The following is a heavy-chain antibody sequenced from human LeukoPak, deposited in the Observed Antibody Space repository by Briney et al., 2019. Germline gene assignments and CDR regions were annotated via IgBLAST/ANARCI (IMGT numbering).Heavy chain of an antibody. CDR1: GDSIRSGSCY. V-gene: IGHV4-31*03. CDR2: IYYSGST. J-gene: IGHJ6*02. CDR3: AREVSLLPMDV. Sequence: PSQTLSLTCTVSGDSIRSGSCYWSWIRQHPGKGLEWIGYIYYSGSTYYNPSLKSRVSISVDTSKNQFSLKLSSVTAADTAVYYCAREVSLLPMDVWGQGTTVTVSS. D-gene: IGHD5/OR15-5a*01.